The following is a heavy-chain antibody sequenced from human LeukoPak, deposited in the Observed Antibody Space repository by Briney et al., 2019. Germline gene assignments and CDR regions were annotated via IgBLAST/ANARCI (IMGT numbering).Heavy chain of an antibody. J-gene: IGHJ4*02. CDR3: TTESSGSLPY. V-gene: IGHV3-15*07. CDR1: GFSFSDTY. CDR2: IKNKADRGEI. D-gene: IGHD1-26*01. Sequence: GGSLRLSCAASGFSFSDTYIIWVRQIPGTGLEWVGLIKNKADRGEIEYAAPVKDRFTISRDDSKNTVYLQMSSLKTEDTAVYYCTTESSGSLPYWGQGTLVTVSS.